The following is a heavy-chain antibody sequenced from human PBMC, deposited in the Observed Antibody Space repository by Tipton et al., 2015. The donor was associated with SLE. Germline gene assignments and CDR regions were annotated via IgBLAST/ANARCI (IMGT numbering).Heavy chain of an antibody. D-gene: IGHD6-13*01. CDR2: INHIGST. Sequence: TLSLTCAVYGGSFSGYYWSWIRQPPGKGLEWIGEINHIGSTNYNPSFKSRVSISVDTSKNQFSLKLRSVAAADTAVYYCARDGTAAAGTYWYFDLWGRGTLVTVSS. CDR1: GGSFSGYY. V-gene: IGHV4-34*01. CDR3: ARDGTAAAGTYWYFDL. J-gene: IGHJ2*01.